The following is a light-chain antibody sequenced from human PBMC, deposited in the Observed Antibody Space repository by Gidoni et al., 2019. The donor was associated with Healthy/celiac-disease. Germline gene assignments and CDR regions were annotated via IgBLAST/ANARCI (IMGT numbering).Light chain of an antibody. V-gene: IGKV1-33*01. CDR1: QDISNY. CDR2: DAS. CDR3: QQYGNLPLT. J-gene: IGKJ4*01. Sequence: DIQMTQSPSSLSASVGDRVTITCQASQDISNYLTWYQQKPGKAPKLLIYDASNLETGVPSRFSGSGSGTDFTFTISSLQPEDIATYYCQQYGNLPLTFGGXTKVEIK.